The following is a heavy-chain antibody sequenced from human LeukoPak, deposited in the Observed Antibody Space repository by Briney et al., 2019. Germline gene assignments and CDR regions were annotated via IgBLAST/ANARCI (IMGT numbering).Heavy chain of an antibody. D-gene: IGHD4-17*01. CDR3: ARMTTVTNYYYYGMDV. J-gene: IGHJ6*02. Sequence: PSQTLSLTCTVSGGSISSGGDYWSWIRQHPGRGLEWIGYIYYSGSTYYNPSLKSRVTISVDTSKNQFSLKLSSVTAADTAVYYCARMTTVTNYYYYGMDVWGQGTTVTVSS. CDR1: GGSISSGGDY. CDR2: IYYSGST. V-gene: IGHV4-31*03.